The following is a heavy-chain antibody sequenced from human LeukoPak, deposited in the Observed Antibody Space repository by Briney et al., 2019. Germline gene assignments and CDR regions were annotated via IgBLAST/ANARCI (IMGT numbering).Heavy chain of an antibody. CDR3: ARNRGEGARTLKYYYMDV. Sequence: ASVKVSCKASGGTFSSYAISWVRQAPGQGIEWMGGIILIFGTANYAQKFQGRVTITADKSTSTAYMELSSLRSEDTAVYYCARNRGEGARTLKYYYMDVWGKGTTVTVSS. CDR2: IILIFGTA. CDR1: GGTFSSYA. D-gene: IGHD3-16*01. V-gene: IGHV1-69*06. J-gene: IGHJ6*03.